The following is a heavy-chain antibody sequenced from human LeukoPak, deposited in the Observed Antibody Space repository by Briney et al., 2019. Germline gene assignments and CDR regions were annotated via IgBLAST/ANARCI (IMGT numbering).Heavy chain of an antibody. D-gene: IGHD6-13*01. CDR3: ARKSSRWPWGFDP. CDR2: IFYSGST. V-gene: IGHV4-59*01. J-gene: IGHJ5*02. Sequence: SETLSPTCTVSGGSLSNYHWSWIRQPPGKGLEWIGYIFYSGSTNYNPSLKSRVTMSVDTSKNQFSLKLNSVTAADTAVYYCARKSSRWPWGFDPWGQGTLVTVSS. CDR1: GGSLSNYH.